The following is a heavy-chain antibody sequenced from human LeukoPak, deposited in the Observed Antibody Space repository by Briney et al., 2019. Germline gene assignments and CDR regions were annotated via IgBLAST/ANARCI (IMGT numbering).Heavy chain of an antibody. CDR3: ARHGSSNWYNDY. Sequence: GESLKISCKGSGYNFTSYWIAWVRQMPGKGPEWMGIIYPGDSVTRYSPSFQGQVTISADKSISTAYLQWSSLKASDTAMYYRARHGSSNWYNDYWGQGTLVTVSS. CDR1: GYNFTSYW. D-gene: IGHD6-13*01. CDR2: IYPGDSVT. V-gene: IGHV5-51*01. J-gene: IGHJ4*02.